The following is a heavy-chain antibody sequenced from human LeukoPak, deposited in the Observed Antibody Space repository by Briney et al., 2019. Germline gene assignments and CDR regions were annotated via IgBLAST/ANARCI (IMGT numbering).Heavy chain of an antibody. J-gene: IGHJ4*02. CDR1: GFTFCSYS. D-gene: IGHD6-19*01. CDR2: ISSSSSYI. CDR3: ARDPGITVAGDYFDY. Sequence: GGSLRLSCAASGFTFCSYSMNWVRQAPGKGLEWVSSISSSSSYIYYADSVKGRFTISRDNAKNSLYLQMNSLRAEDTAVYYCARDPGITVAGDYFDYWGQGTLVTVSS. V-gene: IGHV3-21*01.